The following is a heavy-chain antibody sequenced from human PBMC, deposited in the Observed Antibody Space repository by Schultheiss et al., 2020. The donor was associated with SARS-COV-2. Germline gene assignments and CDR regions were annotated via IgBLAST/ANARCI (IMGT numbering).Heavy chain of an antibody. CDR1: GFTFSNAW. V-gene: IGHV3-15*01. CDR3: ARRRHLIRAAAGPDY. J-gene: IGHJ4*02. CDR2: IKSKTDGGTT. D-gene: IGHD6-13*01. Sequence: GGSLRLSCAASGFTFSNAWMSWVRQAPGKGLEWVGRIKSKTDGGTTDYAAPVKGRFTISRDDSKNTLYLQMNSLRAEDTAVYYCARRRHLIRAAAGPDYWGQGTLVTVSS.